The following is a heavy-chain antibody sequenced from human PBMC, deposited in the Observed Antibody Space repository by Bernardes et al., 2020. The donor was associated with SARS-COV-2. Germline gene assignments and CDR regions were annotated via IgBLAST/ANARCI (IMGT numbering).Heavy chain of an antibody. CDR3: ARHRGSGFYYDMDV. Sequence: ASVKVSCKASGYTFTSYGISWVRQAPGQGLEWLGWISANSIFTNYAQNLQGRVTMTADTSTGTAYMELRRLNSDDTAVYYCARHRGSGFYYDMDVWGQGTTVTVSS. V-gene: IGHV1-18*01. J-gene: IGHJ6*02. D-gene: IGHD5-12*01. CDR1: GYTFTSYG. CDR2: ISANSIFT.